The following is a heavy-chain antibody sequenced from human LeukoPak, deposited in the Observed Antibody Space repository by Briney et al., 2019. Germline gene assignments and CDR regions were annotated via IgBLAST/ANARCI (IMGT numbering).Heavy chain of an antibody. CDR3: ARVWLNRIAAANFDY. V-gene: IGHV4-39*01. J-gene: IGHJ4*02. Sequence: SETLSLTCTVSGGSIISTTYYWGWIRQPPGKGLEWIANIYYSGSTFYNPSLRSRVTISVDTSKNQFSLKLNSVTATDTAVYYCARVWLNRIAAANFDYWGQGTLVTVSS. D-gene: IGHD6-13*01. CDR1: GGSIISTTYY. CDR2: IYYSGST.